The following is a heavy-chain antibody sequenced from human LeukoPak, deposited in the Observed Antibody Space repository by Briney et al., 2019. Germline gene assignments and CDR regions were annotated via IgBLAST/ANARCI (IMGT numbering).Heavy chain of an antibody. CDR2: ISYDGSIK. CDR3: ARDYVTAFDI. CDR1: GFTFNSYT. D-gene: IGHD3-10*02. V-gene: IGHV3-30-3*01. J-gene: IGHJ3*02. Sequence: GGSLRLSCAASGFTFNSYTMHWVRQAPGKGLVWVAVISYDGSIKYQADSVKGRFTISRDNSKNTLFLQMNSLRAEDTAVYYCARDYVTAFDIWGQGTMVTVSS.